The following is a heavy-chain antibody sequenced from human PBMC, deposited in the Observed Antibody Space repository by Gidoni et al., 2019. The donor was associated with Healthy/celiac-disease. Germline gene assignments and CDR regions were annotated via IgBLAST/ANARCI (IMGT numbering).Heavy chain of an antibody. CDR3: ARGKDIVVVQAARRFDA. D-gene: IGHD2-2*01. V-gene: IGHV3-21*01. Sequence: EVLLVECGGGLVKPGGSLSRCGAASGFTFSRYGMNWVRKAPGRGREWISTSSRSSSDIYDADSVKGRCTNSRDNPKNSMYMQRDSLRAEDTAVNYCARGKDIVVVQAARRFDAWGQGTLVTVSS. CDR2: SSRSSSDI. J-gene: IGHJ5*02. CDR1: GFTFSRYG.